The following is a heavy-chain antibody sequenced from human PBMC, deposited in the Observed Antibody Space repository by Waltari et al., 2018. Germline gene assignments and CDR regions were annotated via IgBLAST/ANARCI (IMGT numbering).Heavy chain of an antibody. D-gene: IGHD3-9*01. CDR3: ASAPYYDILTDV. J-gene: IGHJ6*04. CDR1: GGSISSGSYY. Sequence: QVQLQESGTGLVKPAQTLSLTCTVSGGSISSGSYYWSWTRHPAGKGLEWIGRIYTSGSTNYNPSLKSRVTISVDTSKNQFSLKLSSVTAADTAVYYCASAPYYDILTDVWGKGTTVTVSS. V-gene: IGHV4-61*02. CDR2: IYTSGST.